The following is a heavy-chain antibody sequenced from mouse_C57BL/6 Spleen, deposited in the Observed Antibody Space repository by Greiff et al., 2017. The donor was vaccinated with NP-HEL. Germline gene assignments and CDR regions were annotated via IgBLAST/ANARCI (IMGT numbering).Heavy chain of an antibody. V-gene: IGHV5-17*01. CDR3: ARGDYYGSPFAY. Sequence: EVQVVESGGGLVKPGGSLKLSCAASGFTFSDYGMHWVRQAPEKGLEWVAYISSGSSTIYYADTVKGRFTISRDNAKNTLFLQMTSLRSEDTAMYYCARGDYYGSPFAYWGQGTLVTVSA. J-gene: IGHJ3*01. CDR2: ISSGSSTI. CDR1: GFTFSDYG. D-gene: IGHD1-1*01.